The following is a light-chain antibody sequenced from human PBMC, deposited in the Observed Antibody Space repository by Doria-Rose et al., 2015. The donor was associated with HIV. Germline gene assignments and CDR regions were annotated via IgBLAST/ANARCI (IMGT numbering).Light chain of an antibody. CDR2: AAS. J-gene: IGKJ5*01. V-gene: IGKV1-12*01. Sequence: VTITCRASEAISSWLVWYQQKPGKAPKVLIYAASTLQSGVPSRFSGSGFGTDFTLTISNLQPEDFATYYCQQSNSFPITFGQGTRLEIK. CDR3: QQSNSFPIT. CDR1: EAISSW.